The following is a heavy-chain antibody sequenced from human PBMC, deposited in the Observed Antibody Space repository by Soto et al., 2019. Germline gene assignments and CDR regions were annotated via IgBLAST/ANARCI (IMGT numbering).Heavy chain of an antibody. CDR2: ITRSSSYI. D-gene: IGHD3-22*01. Sequence: PRGSLRLSCAASGFIFSSYAMSLVRHALRKALEWISSITRSSSYIYYADSMKGRFTISRDNAKNSPYMQINRLRADDTAVYYWAEDRFTMIVGINGGDALDIWGQGTMVTVSS. CDR1: GFIFSSYA. J-gene: IGHJ3*02. CDR3: AEDRFTMIVGINGGDALDI. V-gene: IGHV3-21*01.